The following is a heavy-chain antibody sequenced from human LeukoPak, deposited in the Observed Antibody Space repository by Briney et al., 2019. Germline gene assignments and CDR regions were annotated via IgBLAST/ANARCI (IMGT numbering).Heavy chain of an antibody. D-gene: IGHD1-26*01. Sequence: SVKVSCKASGGTFSSYTISWVRQAPGQGLEWMGRIIPILGIANYAQKFQGRVTITADKSTSTAYMELSSLRSEDTAVYYCARALGGSYRFDYWGQGTLVTVSS. CDR3: ARALGGSYRFDY. CDR1: GGTFSSYT. V-gene: IGHV1-69*02. J-gene: IGHJ4*02. CDR2: IIPILGIA.